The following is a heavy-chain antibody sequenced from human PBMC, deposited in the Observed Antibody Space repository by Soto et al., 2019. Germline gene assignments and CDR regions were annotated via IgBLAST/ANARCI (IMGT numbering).Heavy chain of an antibody. Sequence: PSETLSLTCTVSGGSISSGGYYWSWIRQHPGKGLEWIGSISYSGSTYYSPSLKGRVTISVDTSKSQFSLKLNSVSAADTAVYYCARQDVIVGVAAGTSIYWGQGTLVTVSS. CDR3: ARQDVIVGVAAGTSIY. V-gene: IGHV4-39*01. CDR1: GGSISSGGYY. D-gene: IGHD1-7*01. J-gene: IGHJ4*02. CDR2: ISYSGST.